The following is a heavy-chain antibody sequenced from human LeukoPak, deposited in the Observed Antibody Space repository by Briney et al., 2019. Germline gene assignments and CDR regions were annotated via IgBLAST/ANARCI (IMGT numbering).Heavy chain of an antibody. J-gene: IGHJ3*02. Sequence: GASVKVSCKASGYTFTSYDINWVRQATGQGLEWKGGIIPIFGTANYAQKFQGRVTITADESTSTAYMELSSLRSEDTAVYYCASPYYYDSSGYYSSNAFDIWGQGTMVTVSS. D-gene: IGHD3-22*01. CDR3: ASPYYYDSSGYYSSNAFDI. V-gene: IGHV1-69*13. CDR2: IIPIFGTA. CDR1: GYTFTSYD.